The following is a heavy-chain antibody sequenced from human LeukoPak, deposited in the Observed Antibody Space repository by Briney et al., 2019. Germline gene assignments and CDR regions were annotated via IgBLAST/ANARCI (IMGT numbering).Heavy chain of an antibody. D-gene: IGHD3-22*01. CDR1: GYSISSGYY. Sequence: PSETLSLTCAVSGYSISSGYYWSWIRQPPGKGLEWIGEINHSGSTNYNPSLKSRVTISVDTSKNQFSLKLSSVTAADTAVYYCARAGGTYYYDSSGYYRLRFDYWGQGTLVTVSS. J-gene: IGHJ4*02. CDR2: INHSGST. CDR3: ARAGGTYYYDSSGYYRLRFDY. V-gene: IGHV4-34*01.